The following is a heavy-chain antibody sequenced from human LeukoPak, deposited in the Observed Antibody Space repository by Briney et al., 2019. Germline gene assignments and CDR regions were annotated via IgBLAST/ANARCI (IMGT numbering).Heavy chain of an antibody. CDR1: GFTFSNAW. CDR3: TTDSNHLFQN. CDR2: IKSKTDGGTT. J-gene: IGHJ4*02. Sequence: GGSLRPSCAASGFTFSNAWMSWVRQAPGKGLEWVGRIKSKTDGGTTDYAAPVKGRFTISRDGPKNTLYLQMNSLKTEDTAVYYCTTDSNHLFQNWGQGTLVTVSS. V-gene: IGHV3-15*01. D-gene: IGHD3-3*02.